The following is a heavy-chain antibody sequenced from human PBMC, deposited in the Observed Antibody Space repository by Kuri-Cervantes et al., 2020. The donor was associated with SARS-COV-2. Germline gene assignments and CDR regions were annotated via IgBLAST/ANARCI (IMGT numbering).Heavy chain of an antibody. D-gene: IGHD6-13*01. CDR2: ISYAETTL. J-gene: IGHJ4*02. CDR3: ARETPEHSSSWFDY. Sequence: GGSLRLSCAASGFTFSDFAMHWVRQAPGKGLEWLSIISYAETTLYADSVKGRFTTSRDNSKNILFLEMNNLRPEDTAVYFCARETPEHSSSWFDYWGQGSLVTVSS. CDR1: GFTFSDFA. V-gene: IGHV3-30*04.